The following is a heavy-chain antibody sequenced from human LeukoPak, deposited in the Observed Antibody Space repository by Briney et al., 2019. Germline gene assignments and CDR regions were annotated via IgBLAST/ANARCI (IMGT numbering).Heavy chain of an antibody. CDR3: ARDEGATDFDY. CDR2: ISAYNGDR. J-gene: IGHJ4*02. V-gene: IGHV1-18*01. D-gene: IGHD1-26*01. CDR1: GYTFSSYG. Sequence: ASVKVSCKASGYTFSSYGITWVRQAPGQGLEWMGWISAYNGDRNYAQKLQGRVTMTTDTSTYTAYMELRSLRSDDTAVYYCARDEGATDFDYWGQGTLVTVSS.